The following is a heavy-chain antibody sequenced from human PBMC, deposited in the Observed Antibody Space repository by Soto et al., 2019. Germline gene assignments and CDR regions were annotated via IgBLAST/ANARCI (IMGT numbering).Heavy chain of an antibody. Sequence: EVQLVESGGGLVQPGGSLRLSCAASGFTFSSYSMNWVRQAPGKGLEWVSYISSSSSTIYYADSVKGRFTISRDNAKNSLNLQMNSLRDDDTAVYYCAREPRYYYDSSGYLNWFDPWGQGTLVTVSS. D-gene: IGHD3-22*01. CDR1: GFTFSSYS. CDR3: AREPRYYYDSSGYLNWFDP. V-gene: IGHV3-48*02. J-gene: IGHJ5*02. CDR2: ISSSSSTI.